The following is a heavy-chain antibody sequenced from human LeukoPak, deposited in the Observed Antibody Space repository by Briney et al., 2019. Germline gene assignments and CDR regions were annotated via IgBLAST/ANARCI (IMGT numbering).Heavy chain of an antibody. CDR1: GLTVSSNY. CDR3: ARGLHFRVYDSSDYYPY. CDR2: IYSGGST. Sequence: GGSLRLSCAASGLTVSSNYMSWVRQAPGKGLEWVSAIYSGGSTYYADSVKGRFTISRDNSKNSLYLQMNSLRAEDTAVYYCARGLHFRVYDSSDYYPYWGQGTLVTVSS. J-gene: IGHJ4*02. V-gene: IGHV3-66*01. D-gene: IGHD3-22*01.